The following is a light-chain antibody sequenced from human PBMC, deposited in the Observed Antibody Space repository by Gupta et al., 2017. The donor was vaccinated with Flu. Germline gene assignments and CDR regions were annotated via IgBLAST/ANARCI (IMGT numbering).Light chain of an antibody. CDR2: EVT. Sequence: ITISCTGTSSDIGTYDYVSWYQQHPGKAPKLMIYEVTDRPSGVSHRFSGSKSGYTASLTISGLQAEDEADYYCASYTRSSTSVVFGGGTKLTVL. V-gene: IGLV2-14*01. CDR3: ASYTRSSTSVV. J-gene: IGLJ2*01. CDR1: SSDIGTYDY.